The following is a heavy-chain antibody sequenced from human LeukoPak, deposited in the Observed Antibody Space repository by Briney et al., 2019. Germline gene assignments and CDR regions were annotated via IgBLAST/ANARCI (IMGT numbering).Heavy chain of an antibody. CDR1: GFTFSSYW. V-gene: IGHV3-7*01. CDR3: ARDMRDSSGYYPN. D-gene: IGHD3-22*01. J-gene: IGHJ4*02. CDR2: IKQDGSEK. Sequence: PGGSLRLSCAASGFTFSSYWMSWVRQAPGKGLEGVANIKQDGSEKYYIDSVKGRFTISRDNAKNSLYLQMNSLRAEDTAVYYCARDMRDSSGYYPNWGQGTLVTVSS.